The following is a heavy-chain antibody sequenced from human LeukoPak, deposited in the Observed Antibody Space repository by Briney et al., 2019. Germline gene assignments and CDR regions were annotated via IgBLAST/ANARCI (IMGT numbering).Heavy chain of an antibody. CDR1: GYTFTGYH. CDR2: IKPYSGDT. D-gene: IGHD3-10*01. J-gene: IGHJ4*02. Sequence: GASVKVSCKASGYTFTGYHLHWVRQAPGQGLEWMGGIKPYSGDTSYAQKFQGRVSMTRDTSISTAYMELSSLRSDDTAVYYCARDLEGYYYGSGNYPQWGQGTLVTVSS. V-gene: IGHV1-2*02. CDR3: ARDLEGYYYGSGNYPQ.